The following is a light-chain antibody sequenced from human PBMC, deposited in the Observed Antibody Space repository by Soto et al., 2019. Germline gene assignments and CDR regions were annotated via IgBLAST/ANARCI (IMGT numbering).Light chain of an antibody. CDR1: QGISSA. V-gene: IGKV1-13*02. J-gene: IGKJ3*01. CDR3: QQFNSYLFT. CDR2: DAS. Sequence: ALQLTQSPSSLSASVGDRVTITCRASQGISSALAWYQQKPGKAPKLLIYDASSLESGVPSRFSRSGSGTEFTLTISSLQPEDFATYYCQQFNSYLFTFGPGTKVDIK.